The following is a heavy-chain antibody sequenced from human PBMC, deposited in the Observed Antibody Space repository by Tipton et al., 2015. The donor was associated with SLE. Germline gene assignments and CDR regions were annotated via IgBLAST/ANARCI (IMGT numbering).Heavy chain of an antibody. CDR3: AKWAYRDGYSYPSDYYFDY. CDR1: GFNFNNYA. J-gene: IGHJ4*02. V-gene: IGHV3-23*03. Sequence: SLRLSCAAFGFNFNNYAMTWVRQAPGKGLEWVSVIYTDGTRRYYADSVKGRFTISRENSKSMLYLQMNSLRVEDTAVYYCAKWAYRDGYSYPSDYYFDYWGQGTLVTVSS. D-gene: IGHD5-24*01. CDR2: IYTDGTRR.